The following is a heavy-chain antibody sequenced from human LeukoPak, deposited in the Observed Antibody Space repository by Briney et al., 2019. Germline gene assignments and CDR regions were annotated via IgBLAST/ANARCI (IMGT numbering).Heavy chain of an antibody. CDR3: ARRGAHAPKRNYMDV. V-gene: IGHV3-7*01. J-gene: IGHJ6*03. D-gene: IGHD3-10*01. Sequence: PGGSLRLSCAASVFTFSSYWMSWGREAPGEGREWVSNIKQDGSEKYYVESVRGGFTISRDNAKSSLYMQMNTLRAEDTGVYYSARRGAHAPKRNYMDVWGKGTTVTVSS. CDR2: IKQDGSEK. CDR1: VFTFSSYW.